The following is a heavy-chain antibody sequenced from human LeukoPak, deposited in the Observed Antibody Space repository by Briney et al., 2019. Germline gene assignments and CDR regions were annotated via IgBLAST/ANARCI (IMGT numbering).Heavy chain of an antibody. J-gene: IGHJ6*03. V-gene: IGHV1-46*03. CDR3: AIEGRGAHYYYYYYYMDV. D-gene: IGHD1-26*01. CDR1: GYTFTSYY. Sequence: ASVKVSCKACGYTFTSYYMHWVRQAPGQGLEWMGIINPSGGSTSYAQKFQGRVTMTRDTSTSTVYTELSSLRSEDTAVYYCAIEGRGAHYYYYYYYMDVWGKGTTVTVSS. CDR2: INPSGGST.